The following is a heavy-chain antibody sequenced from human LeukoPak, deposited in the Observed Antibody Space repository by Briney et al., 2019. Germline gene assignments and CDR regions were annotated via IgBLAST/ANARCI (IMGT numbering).Heavy chain of an antibody. V-gene: IGHV3-9*01. Sequence: PGRSLRLSCAASGFTFDDYAMPWVRQAPGKGLEWVSGSTWNGDIIAYADSVKGRFTVSRDNAKNPLYLQMNSLRGDDTALYYRAKGRKSSYDAFDIWGQGTMVTVSS. CDR1: GFTFDDYA. J-gene: IGHJ3*02. CDR2: STWNGDII. CDR3: AKGRKSSYDAFDI.